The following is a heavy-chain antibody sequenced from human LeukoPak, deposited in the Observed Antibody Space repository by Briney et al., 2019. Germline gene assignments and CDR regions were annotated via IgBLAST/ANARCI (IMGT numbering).Heavy chain of an antibody. J-gene: IGHJ4*02. CDR2: INPNSDGT. CDR1: GYTFTGYY. V-gene: IGHV1-2*02. CDR3: ARETADYYGSGSL. D-gene: IGHD3-10*01. Sequence: GASVKVSCKASGYTFTGYYMHWVRQAPGQGLEWMGWINPNSDGTNYAQKFQGRVTMTRDTSISTAYMELSRLRSDDTAVYYCARETADYYGSGSLWGQGTLVTVSS.